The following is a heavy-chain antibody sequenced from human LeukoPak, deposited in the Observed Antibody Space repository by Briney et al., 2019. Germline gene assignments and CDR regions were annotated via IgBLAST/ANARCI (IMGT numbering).Heavy chain of an antibody. CDR1: GGTFSSYA. V-gene: IGHV1-69*04. CDR2: IIPILGIA. CDR3: AGYPAVDY. Sequence: SVKVSCEASGGTFSSYAISWVRQAPGQGLEWMGRIIPILGIANYAQKFQGRVTITADKSTSTAYMELSSLRSEDTAVYYCAGYPAVDYWGQGTLVTVSS. J-gene: IGHJ4*02.